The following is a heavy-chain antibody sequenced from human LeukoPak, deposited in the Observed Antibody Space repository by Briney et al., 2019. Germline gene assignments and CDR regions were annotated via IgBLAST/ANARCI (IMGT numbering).Heavy chain of an antibody. Sequence: PGGSLRLSCAASGFTFSSYGMHWVRQAPGKGLEWVAFIRYDGSNKYYADSVKGRFTISRDNSKNTLYLQMNSLRAEDTAVYYCAQGPRYQLPSGGYYFDYWGQGTLVTVSS. CDR1: GFTFSSYG. V-gene: IGHV3-30*02. D-gene: IGHD2-2*01. J-gene: IGHJ4*02. CDR3: AQGPRYQLPSGGYYFDY. CDR2: IRYDGSNK.